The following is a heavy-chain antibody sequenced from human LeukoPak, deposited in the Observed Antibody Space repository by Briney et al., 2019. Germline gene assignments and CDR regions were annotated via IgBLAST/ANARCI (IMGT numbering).Heavy chain of an antibody. CDR2: IYYSGST. V-gene: IGHV4-30-4*01. Sequence: SQTLSLTCTVSGGSISSGDYYWRWIRQPPGKGLEWIGYIYYSGSTYYNPSLKSRVTISVDTPKNQFSLKLSSVTAADTAVYYCARVLWFGELSPSYGMDVWGKGTTVTVSS. CDR3: ARVLWFGELSPSYGMDV. CDR1: GGSISSGDYY. J-gene: IGHJ6*04. D-gene: IGHD3-10*01.